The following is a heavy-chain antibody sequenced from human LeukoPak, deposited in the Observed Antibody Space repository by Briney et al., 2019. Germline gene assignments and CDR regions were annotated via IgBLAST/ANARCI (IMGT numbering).Heavy chain of an antibody. CDR1: GVTASSNY. Sequence: GGSLRLSCATSGVTASSNYRSWVRQHPGKGLEWGSVIYSGGSTYYTDSAKFRFTISIDNAKYTLYLQMNSLRAEDTAVYYCARALRKSLVVVTAIPAQGHAFDIWGQGTMVSVSS. CDR2: IYSGGST. CDR3: ARALRKSLVVVTAIPAQGHAFDI. V-gene: IGHV3-66*01. D-gene: IGHD2-21*02. J-gene: IGHJ3*02.